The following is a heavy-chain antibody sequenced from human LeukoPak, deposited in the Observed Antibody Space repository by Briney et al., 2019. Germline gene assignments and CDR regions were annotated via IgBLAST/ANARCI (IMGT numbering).Heavy chain of an antibody. V-gene: IGHV3-30-3*01. D-gene: IGHD6-6*01. J-gene: IGHJ5*02. Sequence: PGRSLRLSCAASGFTFSSYAMHWVRQAPGKGLEWVAVISYDGSNKYYADSVKGRFTISRDNSKNTLYLQMNSLRAEDTAVYYCARDHSSSGWFDPWGQGTLVTVSS. CDR1: GFTFSSYA. CDR3: ARDHSSSGWFDP. CDR2: ISYDGSNK.